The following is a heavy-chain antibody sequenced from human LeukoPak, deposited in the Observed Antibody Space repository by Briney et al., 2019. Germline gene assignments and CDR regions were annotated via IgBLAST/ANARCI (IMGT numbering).Heavy chain of an antibody. J-gene: IGHJ4*02. Sequence: ASVKVSCKASGYTFTSYGISWVRQATGQGLEWMGWMNPNSGNTGYAQKFQGRVTMTRNTSISTAYMELSSLRSEDTAVYYCARTLRYCSGGSCYLLDYWGQGTLVTVSS. CDR1: GYTFTSYG. CDR3: ARTLRYCSGGSCYLLDY. D-gene: IGHD2-15*01. V-gene: IGHV1-8*02. CDR2: MNPNSGNT.